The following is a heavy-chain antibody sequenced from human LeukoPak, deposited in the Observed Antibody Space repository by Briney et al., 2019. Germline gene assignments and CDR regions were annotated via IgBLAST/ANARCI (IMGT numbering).Heavy chain of an antibody. CDR2: IKLTSDGGPS. V-gene: IGHV3-15*01. J-gene: IGHJ4*02. CDR1: GFTFSNEW. CDR3: TTDPPGPY. Sequence: GGSLRLSCAASGFTFSNEWMGWVCQAPGKGLEWVGRIKLTSDGGPSDYAAPVKGRFIVSRDDSQNTLYLQMNSLKTEDTGFYYCTTDPPGPYWGQGTLVTVSS.